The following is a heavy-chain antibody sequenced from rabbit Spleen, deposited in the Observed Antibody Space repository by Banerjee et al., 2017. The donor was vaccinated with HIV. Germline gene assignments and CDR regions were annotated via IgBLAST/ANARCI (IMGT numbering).Heavy chain of an antibody. D-gene: IGHD2-1*01. Sequence: QSLEESGGDLVKPGASLTLTCTASGFSFSSSYYMCWVRQAPGKGLEWIGCIKIGTDNAYYANWAKGRFTISKTSSTTMTLKMTSLTAADTATYFCARGDYPVTQLDLWGPGTLVTVS. V-gene: IGHV1S40*01. CDR2: IKIGTDNA. CDR1: GFSFSSSYY. CDR3: ARGDYPVTQLDL. J-gene: IGHJ3*01.